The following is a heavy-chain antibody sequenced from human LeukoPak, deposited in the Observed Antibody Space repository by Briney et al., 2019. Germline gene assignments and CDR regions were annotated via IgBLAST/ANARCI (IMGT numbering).Heavy chain of an antibody. Sequence: PSETLSLTCTVSGGSISSGGYYWSWIRQHPGKGLEWIGYIYYSGSTYYNPSLKSRVTISVDTSKNQFSLKLSSVTAADTAVYYCAGADSGGDSSGYTWFDPWGQGTLVTVSS. D-gene: IGHD3-22*01. CDR2: IYYSGST. CDR1: GGSISSGGYY. J-gene: IGHJ5*02. V-gene: IGHV4-31*03. CDR3: AGADSGGDSSGYTWFDP.